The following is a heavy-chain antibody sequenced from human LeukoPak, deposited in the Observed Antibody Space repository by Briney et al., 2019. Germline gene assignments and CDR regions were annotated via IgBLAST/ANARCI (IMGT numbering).Heavy chain of an antibody. D-gene: IGHD6-13*01. CDR3: ARSSSWYRRGDSSKDY. CDR2: ISSSSSTI. Sequence: GGSLRLSCAASGFTFSSYSMNWVRQAPGKGLEWVSYISSSSSTIYYADSVKGRFTISRDNAKNSLYLQMNSLRAEDTAVYYCARSSSWYRRGDSSKDYWGQGTLVTVSS. V-gene: IGHV3-48*01. J-gene: IGHJ4*02. CDR1: GFTFSSYS.